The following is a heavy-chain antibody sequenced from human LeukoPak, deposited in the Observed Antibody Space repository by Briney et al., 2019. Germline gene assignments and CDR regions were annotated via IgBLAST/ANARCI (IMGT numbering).Heavy chain of an antibody. J-gene: IGHJ4*02. CDR3: ARDAPSDAEAFLDC. Sequence: GGSLRLSCAASGLTVSGNCMNWVRQAPGKGLEWVSAIFTDDTTYHGDSVKGRFTISRDSSKNTLYLQMNSLRAEDTAVYYCARDAPSDAEAFLDCWGQGTLVTVSS. CDR1: GLTVSGNC. V-gene: IGHV3-66*01. CDR2: IFTDDTT. D-gene: IGHD1-26*01.